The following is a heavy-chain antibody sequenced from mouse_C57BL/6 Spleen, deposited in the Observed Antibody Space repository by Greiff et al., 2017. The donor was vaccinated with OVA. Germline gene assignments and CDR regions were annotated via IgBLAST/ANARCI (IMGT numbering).Heavy chain of an antibody. D-gene: IGHD1-1*01. CDR1: GYTFTSYW. J-gene: IGHJ3*01. CDR3: ARKGYGSNLFAY. V-gene: IGHV1-69*01. Sequence: QVQLQQPGAELVMPGASVKLSCKASGYTFTSYWMHWVKQRPGQGLEWIGEIDPSDSYTTYNQKFKGKSTLTVDKSSSTAYMQLSSLTSEDSAVYYCARKGYGSNLFAYWGQGTLVTVSA. CDR2: IDPSDSYT.